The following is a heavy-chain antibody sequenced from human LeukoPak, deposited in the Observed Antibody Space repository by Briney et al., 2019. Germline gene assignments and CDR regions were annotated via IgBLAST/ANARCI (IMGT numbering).Heavy chain of an antibody. J-gene: IGHJ4*02. CDR3: ARGGGTSGPALDY. V-gene: IGHV1-2*02. CDR1: GYTFTGYF. D-gene: IGHD3-3*01. CDR2: INPHSGGT. Sequence: ASVKVSCKASGYTFTGYFMHWVRQAPGPGLEWMGWINPHSGGTDNAQNFQGRVTMTRDTSINTAYMELTRMTSADTAVYFCARGGGTSGPALDYWGQGTLVTVSS.